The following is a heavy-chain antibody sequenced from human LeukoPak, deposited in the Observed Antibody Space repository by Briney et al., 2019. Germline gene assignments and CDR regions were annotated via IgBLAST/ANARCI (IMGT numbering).Heavy chain of an antibody. CDR1: GYTFTSYG. J-gene: IGHJ6*02. CDR3: ARWYSSPPLGMDV. V-gene: IGHV1-18*01. CDR2: ISAYNGNT. Sequence: ASVNVSCMASGYTFTSYGISWVRQAPGQGLEWVGWISAYNGNTNYAQKLQGRVTMTTDTSTSTAYMELRSLRSDDTAVYYCARWYSSPPLGMDVWGQGTTVTVS. D-gene: IGHD6-13*01.